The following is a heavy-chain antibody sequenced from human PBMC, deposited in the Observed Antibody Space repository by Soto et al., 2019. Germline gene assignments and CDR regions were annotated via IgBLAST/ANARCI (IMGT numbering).Heavy chain of an antibody. CDR3: AKDSSTPPKYYFDY. J-gene: IGHJ4*02. D-gene: IGHD6-13*01. CDR1: GFTFNKYW. V-gene: IGHV3-74*03. CDR2: INPDGSLS. Sequence: GGSLRLSCAASGFTFNKYWMYWVRQAPGKGLVWVSRINPDGSLSTHADSVKGRFTISRDNAKNFLYLQMNSLRAEDTALYYCAKDSSTPPKYYFDYWGQGTLVTVSS.